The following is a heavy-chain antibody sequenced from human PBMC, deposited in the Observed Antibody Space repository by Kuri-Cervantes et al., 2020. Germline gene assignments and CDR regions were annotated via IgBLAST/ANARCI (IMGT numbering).Heavy chain of an antibody. CDR3: AGGRRPYYYDSPGDY. CDR2: ISFDGTKT. Sequence: GGSLRLSCAASGLIFSTYGMHWDRQAPGKGLEWVAVISFDGTKTDYADSVKGRFIISRDNSKNTLYVQLSSLRIEDTAVYYCAGGRRPYYYDSPGDYWGQGTLVTVSS. CDR1: GLIFSTYG. V-gene: IGHV3-30-3*01. J-gene: IGHJ4*02. D-gene: IGHD3-22*01.